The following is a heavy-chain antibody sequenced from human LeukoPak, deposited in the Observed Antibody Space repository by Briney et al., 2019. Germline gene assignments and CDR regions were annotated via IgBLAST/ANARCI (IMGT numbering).Heavy chain of an antibody. CDR3: ARDLTEAWFGEHDAFDI. D-gene: IGHD3-10*01. V-gene: IGHV4-39*07. J-gene: IGHJ3*02. Sequence: SETLSLTCTVSGGSISSSSYYWGWIRQPPGKGLEWIGSIYYSGSTYYNPSLKSRVTISVDTSKNQFSPKLSSVTAADTAVYYCARDLTEAWFGEHDAFDIWGQGTMVTVSS. CDR1: GGSISSSSYY. CDR2: IYYSGST.